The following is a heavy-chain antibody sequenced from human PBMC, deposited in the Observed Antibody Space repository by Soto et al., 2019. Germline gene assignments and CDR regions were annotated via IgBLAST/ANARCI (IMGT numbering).Heavy chain of an antibody. CDR2: IYYSGST. J-gene: IGHJ4*02. V-gene: IGHV4-59*02. CDR1: GGSVSNSY. CDR3: ARGSDYYGLGY. D-gene: IGHD3-10*01. Sequence: SETLSLTCTVSGGSVSNSYWSWIRQPPGKGLEWIGSIYYSGSTYYNPSLKSRVTTSVDTSKNQFSLKLSSVTAADTAVYYCARGSDYYGLGYWGQGTLVTVSS.